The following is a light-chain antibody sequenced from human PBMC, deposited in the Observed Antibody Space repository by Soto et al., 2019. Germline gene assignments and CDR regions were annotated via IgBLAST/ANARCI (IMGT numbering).Light chain of an antibody. CDR1: QSVSSY. CDR2: DAS. Sequence: EIVLTQSPATLSLSPGERATLSCSASQSVSSYLAWYQQKPGQAPRLLIYDASNRATGIPARFSGSGSGTDFTLTISSLEPEDFSVYYCQHRSNWPLTVGGGPKVEIK. CDR3: QHRSNWPLT. V-gene: IGKV3-11*01. J-gene: IGKJ4*01.